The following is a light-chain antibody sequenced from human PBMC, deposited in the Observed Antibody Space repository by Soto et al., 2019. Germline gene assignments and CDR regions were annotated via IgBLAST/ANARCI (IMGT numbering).Light chain of an antibody. Sequence: EVVLTQSPATLSVSPGERATFSCRASQNIRTNLAWYQQKPGQVPRLLIYGASTRATGVPARFSGSGSGTDFTLTISRLEAEDFAVYFCQQYSGSPSWTFGQGTKVDIK. CDR1: QNIRTN. J-gene: IGKJ1*01. CDR3: QQYSGSPSWT. V-gene: IGKV3-15*01. CDR2: GAS.